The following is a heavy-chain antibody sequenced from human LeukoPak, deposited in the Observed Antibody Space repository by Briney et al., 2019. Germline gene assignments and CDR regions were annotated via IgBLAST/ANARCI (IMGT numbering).Heavy chain of an antibody. CDR3: ARDPNHLYDYGDYESAFDI. Sequence: GESLKISCKASGYSFTNYWIGWVRQMPGKGLEWMGWINAGNGNTKYSQKFQGRVTITRDTSASTAYMELSSLRSEDTAVYYCARDPNHLYDYGDYESAFDIWGQGTMVTISS. D-gene: IGHD4-17*01. V-gene: IGHV1-3*01. CDR2: INAGNGNT. CDR1: GYSFTNYW. J-gene: IGHJ3*02.